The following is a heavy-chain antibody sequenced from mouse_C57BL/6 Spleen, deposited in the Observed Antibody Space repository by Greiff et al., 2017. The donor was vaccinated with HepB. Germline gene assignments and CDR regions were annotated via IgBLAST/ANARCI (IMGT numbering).Heavy chain of an antibody. D-gene: IGHD2-1*01. J-gene: IGHJ4*01. V-gene: IGHV1-39*01. CDR2: INPNHGTT. CDR1: GYSFTDYN. CDR3: ARSIYYGNYAYAMDY. Sequence: EVQLQQSGPELVKPGASVKISCKASGYSFTDYNMNWVKQSNGKSLEWIGVINPNHGTTSYNQKFKGKATLTVDQSSSTAYMQLNSLTSEDSAVYYCARSIYYGNYAYAMDYWGQGTSVTVSS.